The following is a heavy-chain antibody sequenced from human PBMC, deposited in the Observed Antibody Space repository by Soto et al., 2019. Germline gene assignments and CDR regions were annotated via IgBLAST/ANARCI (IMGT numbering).Heavy chain of an antibody. V-gene: IGHV4-4*02. Sequence: QVQLQESGPGLVKPSGTLSLTCAVSGVSISTSNWWGWVRQSPGKGLEWIGDMLHSGATNYNPSLKSRVTRSVDKSKNQFSLKLNSVTAADTAVYYCAKSVGWYAIDSWGQGTLVIVSS. CDR2: MLHSGAT. CDR3: AKSVGWYAIDS. J-gene: IGHJ4*02. D-gene: IGHD6-19*01. CDR1: GVSISTSNW.